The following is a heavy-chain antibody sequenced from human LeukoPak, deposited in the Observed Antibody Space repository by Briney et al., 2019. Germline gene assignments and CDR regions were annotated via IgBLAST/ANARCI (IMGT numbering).Heavy chain of an antibody. J-gene: IGHJ4*02. CDR3: ARSPDQVGATFVDY. D-gene: IGHD1-26*01. CDR1: GGTFSSYA. V-gene: IGHV1-69*13. CDR2: IIPIFGTA. Sequence: GASVEVSCKASGGTFSSYAISWVRQAPGQGLEWMGGIIPIFGTANYAQKFQGRVTITADESTSTAYMELSSLRSEDTAVYYCARSPDQVGATFVDYWGQGTLVTVSS.